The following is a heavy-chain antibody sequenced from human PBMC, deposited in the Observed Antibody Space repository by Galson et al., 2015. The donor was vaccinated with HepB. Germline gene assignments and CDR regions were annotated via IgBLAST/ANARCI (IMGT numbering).Heavy chain of an antibody. D-gene: IGHD1/OR15-1a*01. CDR1: GYCFADFW. V-gene: IGHV5-51*01. J-gene: IGHJ5*01. CDR2: IYPDDSDT. CDR3: ARRVPGGYTNNDWFDS. Sequence: QSGAEVKKPGESLRISCSASGYCFADFWIGWVRQVPGKGLEWMGSIYPDDSDTRKSPTFHGQVTISADKSLSTAYLQWRSLKVSDTAMYYCARRVPGGYTNNDWFDSWGQGTLVTVSS.